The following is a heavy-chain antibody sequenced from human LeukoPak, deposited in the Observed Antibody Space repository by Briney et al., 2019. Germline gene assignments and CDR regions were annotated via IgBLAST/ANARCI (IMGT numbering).Heavy chain of an antibody. CDR2: IYYSGST. J-gene: IGHJ3*02. CDR1: GGSISSYY. D-gene: IGHD2-15*01. Sequence: TSETLSLTCTVSGGSISSYYWSWIRQPPGKGLEWIGYIYYSGSTNYNPSLKSRVTISVDTSKNQFSLKLSSVTAADTAVYYCARGVVVAAPRGFAFDIWGQGTMVTVSS. CDR3: ARGVVVAAPRGFAFDI. V-gene: IGHV4-59*01.